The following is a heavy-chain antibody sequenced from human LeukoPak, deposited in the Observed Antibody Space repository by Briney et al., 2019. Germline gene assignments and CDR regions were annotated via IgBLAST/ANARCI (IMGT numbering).Heavy chain of an antibody. CDR2: IHTSGGTT. Sequence: ASVKVSCKASGYTFTTYFMHWVRQAPDQGLEWMGIIHTSGGTTKYAQKFQDRVTMTRDTSTNTVYMELRSLKFDDNAVYYCAREGGDGGPFDYWGRGTLVTVSS. D-gene: IGHD4-23*01. J-gene: IGHJ4*02. CDR1: GYTFTTYF. V-gene: IGHV1-46*01. CDR3: AREGGDGGPFDY.